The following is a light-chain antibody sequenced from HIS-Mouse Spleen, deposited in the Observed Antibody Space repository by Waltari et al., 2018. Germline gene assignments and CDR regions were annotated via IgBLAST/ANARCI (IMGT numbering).Light chain of an antibody. V-gene: IGLV1-47*01. CDR2: RNN. CDR1: SSNIGINY. J-gene: IGLJ3*02. Sequence: QSVLTQPPSASGTPGQRVPISCSGSSSNIGINYVYWYQPLPGTAPKLLIYRNNQRPSGVPDRFSGSKSGTSASLAISGLRSEDEADYYCAAWDDSLSGPWVFGGGTKLTVL. CDR3: AAWDDSLSGPWV.